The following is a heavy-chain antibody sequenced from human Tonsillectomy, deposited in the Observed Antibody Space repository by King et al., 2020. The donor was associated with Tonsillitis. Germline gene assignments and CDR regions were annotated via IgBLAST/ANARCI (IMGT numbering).Heavy chain of an antibody. J-gene: IGHJ4*02. D-gene: IGHD5-12*01. V-gene: IGHV3-23*04. Sequence: VQLVESGGDLVQPGGSLRLSCAASGFAFGTYAMSWVRQAPGKGLEWVSTNMGSSGSTFHANSVKARFSISRDNSENTLFLQMNNLRAEDTAVYYFAKARYSAGRYHFDYWGQGTLVTVSS. CDR2: NMGSSGST. CDR3: AKARYSAGRYHFDY. CDR1: GFAFGTYA.